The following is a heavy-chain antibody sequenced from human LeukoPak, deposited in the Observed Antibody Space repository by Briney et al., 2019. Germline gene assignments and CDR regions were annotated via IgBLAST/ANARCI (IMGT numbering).Heavy chain of an antibody. CDR3: ARMITIFGVDPFFDY. V-gene: IGHV3-7*01. D-gene: IGHD3-3*01. Sequence: GGSLGLSCAASGVTFSSYWMSWVRQAPGKGLEWVANIKQDGSEKYYVDSVKGRFTISRDNAKNSLYLQMNSLRAEDTAVYYCARMITIFGVDPFFDYWGQGTLVTVSS. CDR1: GVTFSSYW. CDR2: IKQDGSEK. J-gene: IGHJ4*02.